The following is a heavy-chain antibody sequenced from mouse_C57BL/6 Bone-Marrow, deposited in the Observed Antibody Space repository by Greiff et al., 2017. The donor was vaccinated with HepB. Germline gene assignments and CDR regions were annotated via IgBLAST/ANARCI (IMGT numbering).Heavy chain of an antibody. CDR3: VRGNHEGYFDY. CDR2: IRSKSNNYAT. CDR1: GFSFNTYA. D-gene: IGHD2-1*01. V-gene: IGHV10-1*01. Sequence: EVHLVESGGGLVQPKGSLKLSCAASGFSFNTYAMNWVRQAPGKGLEWVARIRSKSNNYATYYADSVKDRFTISRDDSESMLYLQMNNLKTEDTAMYYCVRGNHEGYFDYWGQGTTLTVSS. J-gene: IGHJ2*01.